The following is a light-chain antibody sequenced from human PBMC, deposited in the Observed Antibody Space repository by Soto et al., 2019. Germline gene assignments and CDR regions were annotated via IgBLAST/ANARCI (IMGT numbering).Light chain of an antibody. CDR1: SSDIGDYDY. Sequence: QSVLTQPASVSGSPGQSITISCTGTSSDIGDYDYVSWYQQHPGKAPKLMIYEVSNRPSGVSNRFSGSKSGNTASLTISGLPAEDEADFYCSSYKSSSILVFGGGTKVTVL. V-gene: IGLV2-14*01. CDR2: EVS. J-gene: IGLJ3*02. CDR3: SSYKSSSILV.